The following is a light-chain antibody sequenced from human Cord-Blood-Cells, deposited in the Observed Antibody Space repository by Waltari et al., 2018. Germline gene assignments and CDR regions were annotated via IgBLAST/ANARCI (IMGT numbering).Light chain of an antibody. J-gene: IGKJ1*01. CDR3: QQYNSYST. V-gene: IGKV1-5*01. CDR1: QSISSW. CDR2: DAS. Sequence: DIQMTQSPSTLSASVGDRVTITCRVSQSISSWLAWYQQKPGKAPKILIYDASSLERGVPSRFSGSGSGTEFTLTISSLQPDDFATYYCQQYNSYSTFGQGTKVEIK.